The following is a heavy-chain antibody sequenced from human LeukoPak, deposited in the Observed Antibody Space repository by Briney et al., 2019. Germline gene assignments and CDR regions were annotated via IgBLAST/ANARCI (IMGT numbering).Heavy chain of an antibody. CDR3: AREYTVTTYYFDY. D-gene: IGHD4-17*01. Sequence: GGSLRLSCAASGLTVSSNYMSWIRHAPGKGLEWVSYISSRSSYTNYADSVKGRFTISRDNAKNSLYLQMNSLRAEDTAVYYCAREYTVTTYYFDYWGQGTLVTVSS. J-gene: IGHJ4*02. CDR1: GLTVSSNY. V-gene: IGHV3-11*05. CDR2: ISSRSSYT.